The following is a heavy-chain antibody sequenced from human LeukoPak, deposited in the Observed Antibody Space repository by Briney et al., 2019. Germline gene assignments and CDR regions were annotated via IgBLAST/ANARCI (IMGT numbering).Heavy chain of an antibody. V-gene: IGHV1-69*13. CDR3: ARVAIGEDWFDP. CDR1: GYTFTGYY. Sequence: ASVKVSCKASGYTFTGYYMHWVRQAPGQGLEWMGGIIPIFGTANYAQKFQGRVTITADESTSTAYMELSSLRSEDTAVYYCARVAIGEDWFDPWGQGTLVTVSS. J-gene: IGHJ5*02. CDR2: IIPIFGTA. D-gene: IGHD3-10*01.